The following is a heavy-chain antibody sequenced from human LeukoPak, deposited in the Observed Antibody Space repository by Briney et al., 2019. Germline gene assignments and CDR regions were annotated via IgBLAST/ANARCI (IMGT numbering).Heavy chain of an antibody. Sequence: ASVTVSYKASGYTFTSYDINWVRQAPGQGMEWMGWMNPNSGNTGYAQKFQGRVTMTRNTSISTAYMELSSLRSEDTAVYYCARRGYSSSWTYYYYYYGMDVWGQGTTVTVSS. CDR2: MNPNSGNT. CDR3: ARRGYSSSWTYYYYYYGMDV. V-gene: IGHV1-8*01. J-gene: IGHJ6*02. D-gene: IGHD6-13*01. CDR1: GYTFTSYD.